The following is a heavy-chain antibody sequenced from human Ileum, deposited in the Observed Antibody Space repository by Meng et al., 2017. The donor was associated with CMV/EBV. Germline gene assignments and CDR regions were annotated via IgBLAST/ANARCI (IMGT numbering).Heavy chain of an antibody. V-gene: IGHV3-23*01. J-gene: IGHJ4*02. CDR2: ISGSGDIT. CDR1: GFTFSSYA. CDR3: ASGQWLANYFFDY. Sequence: ASGFTFSSYAMSWVRQAAGKGLEWVSTISGSGDITYYVDSVKGRFTISRDNSKNTVYLEMNSLRAEDTAVYYCASGQWLANYFFDYWGQGTLVTVSS. D-gene: IGHD6-19*01.